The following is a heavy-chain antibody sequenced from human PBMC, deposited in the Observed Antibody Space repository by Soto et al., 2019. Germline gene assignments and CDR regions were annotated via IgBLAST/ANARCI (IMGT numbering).Heavy chain of an antibody. CDR1: GFTFSSYA. V-gene: IGHV3-30-3*01. CDR3: ARGWEPLTSSPGGYDY. Sequence: QVQLVESGGGVVQPGRSLRLSCAASGFTFSSYAMHWVRQAPGKGLEWVAVISYDGSNKYYADSVKGRFTISRDNSKNTLYLQMNSLRAWGTAVYYCARGWEPLTSSPGGYDYWGQGTLVTVSS. CDR2: ISYDGSNK. J-gene: IGHJ4*02. D-gene: IGHD1-26*01.